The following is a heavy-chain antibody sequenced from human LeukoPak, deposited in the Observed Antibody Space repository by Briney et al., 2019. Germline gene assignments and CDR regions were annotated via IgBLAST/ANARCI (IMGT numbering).Heavy chain of an antibody. CDR3: ARCDIVVAPAAYPAWLLRYYYYGMDV. D-gene: IGHD2-2*01. Sequence: SETLSLTCAVYGGSFSGYYWSWIRQPPGKGLEWIGEINHSGSTNYNPSLKSRVTISVDTSKNQFSLKLSSVTAADTAVYYCARCDIVVAPAAYPAWLLRYYYYGMDVWGQGTTVTVSS. J-gene: IGHJ6*02. CDR1: GGSFSGYY. V-gene: IGHV4-34*01. CDR2: INHSGST.